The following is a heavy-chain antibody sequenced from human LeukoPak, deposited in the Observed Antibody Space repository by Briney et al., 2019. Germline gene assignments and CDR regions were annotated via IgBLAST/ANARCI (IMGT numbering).Heavy chain of an antibody. D-gene: IGHD2-2*01. J-gene: IGHJ4*02. V-gene: IGHV1-69*05. CDR1: GGTFSSYA. Sequence: GSSVKVSCKASGGTFSSYAISWVRQAPGQGLEWMGGIIPIFGTANYAQKFQGRVTITTDESTSTAYMELSSLRSEDTAVYYCLAICSSTSCYDYWGQGTLVTVSS. CDR3: LAICSSTSCYDY. CDR2: IIPIFGTA.